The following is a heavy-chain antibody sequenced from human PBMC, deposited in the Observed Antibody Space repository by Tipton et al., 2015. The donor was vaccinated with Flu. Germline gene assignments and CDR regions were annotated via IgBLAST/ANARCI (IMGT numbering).Heavy chain of an antibody. CDR3: ARWLRDYYDSSGFDY. CDR2: ISAYNGNT. V-gene: IGHV1-18*01. Sequence: QVQLVQSGAEVKKPGASVKVSCKASGYTFTSYGISWVRQAPGQGLEWMGWISAYNGNTNYAQKLQGRVTMTTDTSTSAAYMELRSLGSNDTAVYYCARWLRDYYDSSGFDYWGQGTLVTVSS. CDR1: GYTFTSYG. J-gene: IGHJ4*02. D-gene: IGHD3-22*01.